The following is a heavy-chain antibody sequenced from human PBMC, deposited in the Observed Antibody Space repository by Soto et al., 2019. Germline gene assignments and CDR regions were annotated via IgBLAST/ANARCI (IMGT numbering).Heavy chain of an antibody. CDR1: GGSISSYY. CDR3: ARGVLSGSYYGAGYFDY. J-gene: IGHJ4*02. Sequence: SETLSLTCTVSGGSISSYYWSWIRQPAGKGLEWIGRIYTSGSTNYNPSLKSRVTMSVDTSKNQFSLKLSSVTAADTAVYYRARGVLSGSYYGAGYFDYWGQGTLVTVSS. D-gene: IGHD1-26*01. V-gene: IGHV4-4*07. CDR2: IYTSGST.